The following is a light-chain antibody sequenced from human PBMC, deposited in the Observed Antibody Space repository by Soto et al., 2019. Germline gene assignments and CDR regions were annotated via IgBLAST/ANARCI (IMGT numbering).Light chain of an antibody. V-gene: IGKV1-5*01. CDR2: DAS. CDR3: QQYNSYGT. Sequence: DIQMTQSPSTLSASVGDRVTITCRASQSISSWLAWYQQKPGKAPKLLIYDASSLESGVPSRFSGSGSGTEFTLTISRLQHDDFATYYCQQYNSYGTFGQGTKVEIK. CDR1: QSISSW. J-gene: IGKJ1*01.